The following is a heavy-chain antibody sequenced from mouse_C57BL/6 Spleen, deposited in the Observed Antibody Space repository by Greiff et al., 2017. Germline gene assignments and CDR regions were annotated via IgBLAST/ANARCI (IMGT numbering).Heavy chain of an antibody. CDR1: GYTFTSYW. V-gene: IGHV1-55*01. J-gene: IGHJ3*01. CDR3: ARECLYGSPAWFAY. D-gene: IGHD1-1*01. CDR2: LYPGSGST. Sequence: QVQLQQPGAELVKPGASVKMSCKASGYTFTSYWITWVKQRPGQGLEWIGDLYPGSGSTNYNEKFKSKATLTVDTSSSTAYMQLSSLTSEDSAVYCCARECLYGSPAWFAYWGQGTLVTVSA.